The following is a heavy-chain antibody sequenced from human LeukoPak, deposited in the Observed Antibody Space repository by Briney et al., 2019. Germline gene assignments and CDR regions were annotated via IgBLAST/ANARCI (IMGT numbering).Heavy chain of an antibody. J-gene: IGHJ4*02. CDR2: INPNSGGT. CDR1: GYTFTGYY. V-gene: IGHV1-2*02. CDR3: ATGFLWFGEFLL. D-gene: IGHD3-10*01. Sequence: ASVKVSCKASGYTFTGYYMHRVRQAPGQGLEWMGWINPNSGGTNYAQKFQGRVTMTEDTSTDTAYMELSSLRSEDTAVYYCATGFLWFGEFLLWGQGTLVTVSS.